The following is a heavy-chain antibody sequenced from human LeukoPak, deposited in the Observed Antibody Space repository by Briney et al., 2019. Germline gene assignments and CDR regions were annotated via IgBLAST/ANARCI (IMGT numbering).Heavy chain of an antibody. J-gene: IGHJ3*02. CDR1: GFTFSSYA. V-gene: IGHV3-30*04. CDR2: ISYDGSHK. D-gene: IGHD3-10*01. CDR3: ARELWFGEPLGAFDI. Sequence: GRSLRLSCAASGFTFSSYAMHWVRQAPGKRLEWVALISYDGSHKYYADSVKGRFPISRDNSKNSLYLQMNSLRAEDTAVYYCARELWFGEPLGAFDIWGQGTMVTVSS.